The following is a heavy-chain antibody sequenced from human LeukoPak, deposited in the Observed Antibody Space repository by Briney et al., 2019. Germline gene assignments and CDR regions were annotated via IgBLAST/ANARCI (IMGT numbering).Heavy chain of an antibody. CDR2: IWYDGSKA. D-gene: IGHD2-21*02. Sequence: GGALRLSCAGSGISFSTYGMHWVRQAPGKGLEGGGVIWYDGSKAYYADSVTGRFTISRDNPNNRVFLQMNSLRDEDTAVYYCAKDYCGGDCYTPPLGFNYWGQGTLVTVSS. V-gene: IGHV3-33*06. J-gene: IGHJ4*02. CDR3: AKDYCGGDCYTPPLGFNY. CDR1: GISFSTYG.